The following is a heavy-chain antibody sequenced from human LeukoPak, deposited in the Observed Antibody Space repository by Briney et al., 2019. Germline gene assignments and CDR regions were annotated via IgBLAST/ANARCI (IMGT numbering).Heavy chain of an antibody. D-gene: IGHD4-17*01. CDR3: ARGDYARDYYYMDV. Sequence: GASVKVSCKASGYIFTDYYMHWVRQAPGQELGWMGRINPNSGGTNYAQKFQGRVTMTRDTSISTAYTELSSLRSEDTATYYCARGDYARDYYYMDVWGKGTTVTVSS. CDR2: INPNSGGT. J-gene: IGHJ6*03. CDR1: GYIFTDYY. V-gene: IGHV1/OR15-1*01.